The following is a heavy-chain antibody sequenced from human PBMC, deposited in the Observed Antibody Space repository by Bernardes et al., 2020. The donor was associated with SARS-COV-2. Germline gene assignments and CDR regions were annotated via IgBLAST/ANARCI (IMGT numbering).Heavy chain of an antibody. CDR3: AHGRTGPLPANRFDP. CDR2: IYWDDDE. V-gene: IGHV2-5*02. D-gene: IGHD2-2*01. Sequence: SGPTLVKPTQTLTLTCTFSGFSLTTTGVGVGWIRQPPGKALEWLALIYWDDDERYSPSLKSRLTITKDTSKNQVVLTMTNMDPVDTATYYCAHGRTGPLPANRFDPWGQGILVTVSS. J-gene: IGHJ5*02. CDR1: GFSLTTTGVG.